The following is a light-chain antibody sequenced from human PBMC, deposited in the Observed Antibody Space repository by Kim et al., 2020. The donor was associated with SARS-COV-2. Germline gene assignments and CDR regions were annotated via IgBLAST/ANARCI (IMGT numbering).Light chain of an antibody. J-gene: IGLJ1*01. Sequence: LTQPASVSGSPGQSITISCTGTSSDIGGYNSVSWYQHHPGKAPKLMIYDVIQRPSGVSNRFSGSKSDNTASLTISGLQAEDEADYYCSSYTSSYSYVFGTGTKVTVL. CDR2: DVI. V-gene: IGLV2-14*03. CDR3: SSYTSSYSYV. CDR1: SSDIGGYNS.